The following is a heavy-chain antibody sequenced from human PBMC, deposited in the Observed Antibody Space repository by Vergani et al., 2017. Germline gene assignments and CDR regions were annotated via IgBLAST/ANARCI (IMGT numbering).Heavy chain of an antibody. V-gene: IGHV3-23*01. J-gene: IGHJ4*02. Sequence: EVQLLQSGGGVIQPGGSVRLSCAASGFTFSACPMTWVRQAPGKGLEWVSAICARYPSTYYADSVKGRFTISRDNSKNMLYLQMNSLRAEDTAVYYCARLSYDTTPYLQGGYDCWGQGTLVSVSS. CDR1: GFTFSACP. CDR2: ICARYPST. CDR3: ARLSYDTTPYLQGGYDC. D-gene: IGHD3-22*01.